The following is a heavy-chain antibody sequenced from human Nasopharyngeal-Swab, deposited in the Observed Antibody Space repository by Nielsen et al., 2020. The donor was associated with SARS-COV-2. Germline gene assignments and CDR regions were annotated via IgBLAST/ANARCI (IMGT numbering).Heavy chain of an antibody. D-gene: IGHD3-22*01. CDR2: ISGSGGST. CDR1: GFTFSTYS. CDR3: AKDPLAYYYDSSGPDY. Sequence: GESLKISCAASGFTFSTYSMNWVRQAPGKGLEWVSAISGSGGSTYYADSVKGRFTISRDNSKNTLYLQMNSLRAEDTAVYYCAKDPLAYYYDSSGPDYWGQGTLVTVSS. V-gene: IGHV3-23*01. J-gene: IGHJ4*02.